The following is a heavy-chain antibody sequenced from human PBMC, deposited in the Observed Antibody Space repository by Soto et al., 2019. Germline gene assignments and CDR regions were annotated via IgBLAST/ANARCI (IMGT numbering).Heavy chain of an antibody. CDR3: ARGGLC. CDR1: GGSVSSGSYC. Sequence: QVQLQESGPGLVKPSETLSLTCTVSGGSVSSGSYCWSWIRQPPGKGLEWIGCISYTGSTNYNPSLKSRVTISVDTSKNQFSLKLSSVTAADTAVYYCARGGLCWGQGTLVTVSS. V-gene: IGHV4-61*01. CDR2: ISYTGST. J-gene: IGHJ4*02. D-gene: IGHD1-26*01.